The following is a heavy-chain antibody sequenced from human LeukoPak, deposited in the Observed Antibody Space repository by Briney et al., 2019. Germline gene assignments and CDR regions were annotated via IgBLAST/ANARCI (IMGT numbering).Heavy chain of an antibody. V-gene: IGHV3-9*01. CDR3: AKNRSGWYYLDY. CDR1: GFSFDDYA. J-gene: IGHJ4*02. Sequence: PGRSLRLSCAASGFSFDDYAMHWVRQVPGKGLEWVSGITWNSAPIGYADSVKGRFTISRDNSKNSLYLQMNSLTVEDTAVYYCAKNRSGWYYLDYWGQGILVTVSS. D-gene: IGHD6-19*01. CDR2: ITWNSAPI.